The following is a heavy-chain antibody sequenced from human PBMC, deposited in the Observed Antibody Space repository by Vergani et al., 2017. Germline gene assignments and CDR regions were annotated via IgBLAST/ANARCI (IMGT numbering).Heavy chain of an antibody. CDR3: ARYDSSGLDAFDI. CDR2: INPNSGGT. J-gene: IGHJ3*02. Sequence: QVQLVQSGAEVKKPGSSVKVSCKASGGTFSSYAISWVRQAPGQGLEWMGWINPNSGGTNYAQKFQGRVTMTRDTSISTAYMELSRLRSDDTAVYYCARYDSSGLDAFDIWGQGTMVTVSS. V-gene: IGHV1-2*02. D-gene: IGHD3-22*01. CDR1: GGTFSSYA.